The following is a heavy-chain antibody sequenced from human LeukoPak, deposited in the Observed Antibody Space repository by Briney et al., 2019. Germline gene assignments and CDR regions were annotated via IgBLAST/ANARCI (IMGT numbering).Heavy chain of an antibody. CDR3: ARHGYCSSTSCYGNWFDP. V-gene: IGHV4-39*01. J-gene: IGHJ5*02. D-gene: IGHD2-2*03. CDR1: GGSISSGSYY. Sequence: PSETLSLTCTVSGGSISSGSYYWGWIRQPPGKGLEWIGSIYYSGSTYYNPSLKSRVTISVDTSKNQFSLKLSSVTAADTAAYYCARHGYCSSTSCYGNWFDPWGQGTLVTVSS. CDR2: IYYSGST.